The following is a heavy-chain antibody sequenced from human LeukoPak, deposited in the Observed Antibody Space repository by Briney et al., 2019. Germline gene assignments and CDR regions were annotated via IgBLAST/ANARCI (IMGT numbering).Heavy chain of an antibody. Sequence: GGSLRLSCAASGFTFDDYAMHWVRQAPGKGLEWVSGISWNSGSIGYADSVKGRFTISRDNAKNSLYLQMNSLRAEDMALYYCAKSRGKDYYDSSGYYYGAFDIWGQGTMVTVSS. CDR3: AKSRGKDYYDSSGYYYGAFDI. V-gene: IGHV3-9*03. CDR2: ISWNSGSI. J-gene: IGHJ3*02. D-gene: IGHD3-22*01. CDR1: GFTFDDYA.